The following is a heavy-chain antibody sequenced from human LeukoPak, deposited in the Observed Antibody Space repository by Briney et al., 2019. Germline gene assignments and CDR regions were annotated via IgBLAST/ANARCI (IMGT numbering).Heavy chain of an antibody. CDR1: GFTFSSYT. V-gene: IGHV3-21*01. CDR3: AKGPAAGPDY. J-gene: IGHJ4*02. Sequence: GGSLRLSCVASGFTFSSYTMNWVRQTPGKGLEWVSSISGSSYYIYYADSVRGRFTISRDNSKNTLYLQMNSLRAEDTAVYYCAKGPAAGPDYWGQGTLVTVSS. D-gene: IGHD6-13*01. CDR2: ISGSSYYI.